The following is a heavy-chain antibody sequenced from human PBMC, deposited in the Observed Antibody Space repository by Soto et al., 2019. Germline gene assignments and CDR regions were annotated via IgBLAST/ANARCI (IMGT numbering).Heavy chain of an antibody. J-gene: IGHJ3*01. CDR2: ISGGGVNT. CDR3: AKDIAPNHYDSRGDQFDV. D-gene: IGHD3-22*01. CDR1: GFTFSNYA. Sequence: EVQLLESGGGLVQPGGSLRLSCVASGFTFSNYAMNWVRHAPGKGLEWISAISGGGVNTYYADSVKGRISVSRDNSKSTLYLHIDSLRAADTAVYYCAKDIAPNHYDSRGDQFDVWGQGTKVTVSS. V-gene: IGHV3-23*01.